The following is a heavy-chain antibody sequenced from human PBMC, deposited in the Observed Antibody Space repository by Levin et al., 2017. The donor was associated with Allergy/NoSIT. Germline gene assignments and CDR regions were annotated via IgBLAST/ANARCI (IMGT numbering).Heavy chain of an antibody. CDR3: ARAPSWELPQFDY. J-gene: IGHJ4*02. Sequence: SVKVSCKASGGTFSRHAISWVRQAPGQGLEWMGRIIPNLAITYYAQKFQGRVTITADKSTGTTYLELTSLRSEDTAVYYCARAPSWELPQFDYWGQGTLLTVSS. CDR1: GGTFSRHA. CDR2: IIPNLAIT. V-gene: IGHV1-69*04. D-gene: IGHD1-26*01.